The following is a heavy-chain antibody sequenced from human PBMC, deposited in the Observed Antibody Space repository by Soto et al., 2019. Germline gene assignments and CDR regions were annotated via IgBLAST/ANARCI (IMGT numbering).Heavy chain of an antibody. D-gene: IGHD3-16*01. Sequence: ASVKVSCKASGYTFTSYGISWVRQAPGQGLEWMGWISAYNGNTNYAQKLQGRVTMTTDTSTSTAYMELRSLRSEDTAVYYCARGVTKVDTLGYFDYWGQGTLVTVSS. CDR1: GYTFTSYG. CDR2: ISAYNGNT. V-gene: IGHV1-18*04. CDR3: ARGVTKVDTLGYFDY. J-gene: IGHJ4*02.